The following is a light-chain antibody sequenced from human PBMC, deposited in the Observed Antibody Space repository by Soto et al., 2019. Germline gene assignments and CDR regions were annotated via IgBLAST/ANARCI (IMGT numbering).Light chain of an antibody. CDR3: QQYYITPPTS. CDR2: AVS. V-gene: IGKV1-13*02. J-gene: IGKJ4*01. CDR1: QGISSA. Sequence: AIQLTQSPSSLSASVGDRGTITCRASQGISSALAWYQQKPGKSPNLLIYAVSSLESGVPDRFSGSGSGTDFTLTTSSLQAEDVAVYYCQQYYITPPTSFGGGTKVEIK.